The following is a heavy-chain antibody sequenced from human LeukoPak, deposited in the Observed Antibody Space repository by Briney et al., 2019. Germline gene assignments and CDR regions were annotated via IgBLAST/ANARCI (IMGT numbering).Heavy chain of an antibody. V-gene: IGHV3-21*01. J-gene: IGHJ4*02. CDR1: GFIFSTYS. Sequence: GGSLRLSCAASGFIFSTYSMNWIRQAPGKGLEWVSSFGTRSTTIYHAGSVKGRFAISRDNAKNSLYLQMNSLRAEDTALYYCAREVSEGFGFWGQGTLVTVSS. D-gene: IGHD3-22*01. CDR3: AREVSEGFGF. CDR2: FGTRSTTI.